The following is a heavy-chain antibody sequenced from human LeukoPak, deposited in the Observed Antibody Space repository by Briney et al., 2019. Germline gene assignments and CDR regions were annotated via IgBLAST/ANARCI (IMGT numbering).Heavy chain of an antibody. CDR1: GFTFSDYY. V-gene: IGHV3-11*04. CDR2: ISSSGSTI. D-gene: IGHD3-10*01. J-gene: IGHJ4*02. CDR3: ARDGHYYGSGSDVKYYFDY. Sequence: GGYLRLSCAASGFTFSDYYMSWIRQAPGKGLEWVTYISSSGSTIYYADSVKGRFTISRDNAKNSLYLQMNSLRAEDTAVYYCARDGHYYGSGSDVKYYFDYWGQGTLVTVSS.